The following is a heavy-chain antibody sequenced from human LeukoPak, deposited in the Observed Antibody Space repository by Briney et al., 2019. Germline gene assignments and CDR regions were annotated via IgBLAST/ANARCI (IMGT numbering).Heavy chain of an antibody. CDR3: AKEPRAAAGY. Sequence: SETLPLTCTVSGYSISSGHYWGWIRQPPGKGLEWIGSINRSGTTYYNPSLKSRVTISVDTSKNQFSLKLSSVTAADTAAYYCAKEPRAAAGYWGQGTLVTVSS. D-gene: IGHD6-13*01. V-gene: IGHV4-38-2*02. CDR2: INRSGTT. J-gene: IGHJ4*02. CDR1: GYSISSGHY.